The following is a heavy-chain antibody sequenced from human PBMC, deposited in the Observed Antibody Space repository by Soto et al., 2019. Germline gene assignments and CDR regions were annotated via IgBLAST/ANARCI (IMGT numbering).Heavy chain of an antibody. D-gene: IGHD2-21*01. Sequence: QVQLVESGGGVVQSGRSLRLSCAASGFTFKNYALHWVRQAPGRGLEWVAAISYDGNKINYAESVKGRFTISRDNSKNTVSLQMNNLGTEDTALYYCVRDLYRNHFGYSTRCHHWGQGTLVTVSS. J-gene: IGHJ5*02. CDR3: VRDLYRNHFGYSTRCHH. CDR1: GFTFKNYA. V-gene: IGHV3-30-3*01. CDR2: ISYDGNKI.